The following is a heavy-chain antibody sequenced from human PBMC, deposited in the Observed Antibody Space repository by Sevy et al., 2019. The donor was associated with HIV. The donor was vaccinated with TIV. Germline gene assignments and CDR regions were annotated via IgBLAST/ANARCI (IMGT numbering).Heavy chain of an antibody. CDR3: ARGHTMITY. D-gene: IGHD3-16*01. CDR2: IYSGGNT. J-gene: IGHJ4*02. V-gene: IGHV3-53*01. CDR1: GFTVSSNY. Sequence: GGSLRRSCAASGFTVSSNYMTWVRQAPGKGLGWVSVIYSGGNTYYADSVKGRFTISRDNSKNTLYLQMNRMRAEDTAVYYCARGHTMITYWGQGTLVTVSS.